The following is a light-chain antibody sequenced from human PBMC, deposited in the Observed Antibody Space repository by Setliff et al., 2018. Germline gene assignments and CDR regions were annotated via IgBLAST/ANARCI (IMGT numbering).Light chain of an antibody. CDR2: EVS. CDR3: SSYSNGYTYV. Sequence: QSALAQPASVSGSPGQSITISCTGTSGDVGSYNLVSWYQQHPGKAPKLMISEVSGLPSGVSNRFSGSKSGNTASLTISGLQAQDEADYYCSSYSNGYTYVFGAGTKVTVL. J-gene: IGLJ1*01. V-gene: IGLV2-23*02. CDR1: SGDVGSYNL.